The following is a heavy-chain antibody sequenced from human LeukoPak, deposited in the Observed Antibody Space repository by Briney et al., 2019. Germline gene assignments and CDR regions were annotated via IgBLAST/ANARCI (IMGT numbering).Heavy chain of an antibody. CDR3: ARGVVIAPQTFDY. Sequence: SETLSLTCTVSGGSISSSSYYWGWIRQPPGKGLEWIGSIYYSGSTYYNPSLKSRVTISVDKSKNQFSLKLSAVPAADTAVYYCARGVVIAPQTFDYWGQGTLVTVSS. CDR2: IYYSGST. V-gene: IGHV4-39*07. D-gene: IGHD2-21*01. CDR1: GGSISSSSYY. J-gene: IGHJ4*02.